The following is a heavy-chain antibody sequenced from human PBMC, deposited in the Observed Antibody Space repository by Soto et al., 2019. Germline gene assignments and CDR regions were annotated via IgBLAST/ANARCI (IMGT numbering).Heavy chain of an antibody. J-gene: IGHJ4*02. CDR3: ARVSGSYLFHFDC. D-gene: IGHD1-26*01. V-gene: IGHV1-46*03. Sequence: QVQLVQSGAEVKKPGASVKVSCKASGYTFTSYYMHWVRQAPGQGLEWMGIINPSGGSTSYAQKFQVRVTMTRDTSTSTVYMELSSLRSEDTAVYYCARVSGSYLFHFDCWGQGTLVTVSS. CDR1: GYTFTSYY. CDR2: INPSGGST.